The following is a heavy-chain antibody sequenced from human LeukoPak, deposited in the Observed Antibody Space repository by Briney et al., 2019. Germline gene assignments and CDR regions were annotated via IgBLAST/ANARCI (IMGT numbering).Heavy chain of an antibody. J-gene: IGHJ4*02. CDR1: GYTFTSYY. V-gene: IGHV1-24*01. CDR3: ATEGAYYFDY. Sequence: ASVKVSCKASGYTFTSYYMHWVRQAPGKGLEWMGGFDPEDGETIYAQKFQGRVTMTEDTSTDTAYMELSSLRSEDTAVYYCATEGAYYFDYWGQGTLVTVSS. CDR2: FDPEDGET.